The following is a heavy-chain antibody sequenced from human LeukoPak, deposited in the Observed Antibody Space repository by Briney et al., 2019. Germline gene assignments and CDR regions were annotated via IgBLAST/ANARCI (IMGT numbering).Heavy chain of an antibody. V-gene: IGHV2-70*11. CDR3: ARTYYYDSSGYYFDY. J-gene: IGHJ4*02. CDR1: GFTLSTSGMC. Sequence: SGPTLVDPTQTLTLTCTFSGFTLSTSGMCVSWIRQPPGKALEWLARIDWDDDKYYSTSLKTRLTISKDTSKNQVVLTMTNMDPVDTATYYCARTYYYDSSGYYFDYWGQGTLVTVSS. D-gene: IGHD3-22*01. CDR2: IDWDDDK.